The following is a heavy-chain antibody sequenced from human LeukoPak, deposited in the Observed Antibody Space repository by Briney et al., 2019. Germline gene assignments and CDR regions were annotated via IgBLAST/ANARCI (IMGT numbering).Heavy chain of an antibody. CDR3: ARSEVLWFGELLNYYYYYGMDV. J-gene: IGHJ6*02. D-gene: IGHD3-10*01. CDR1: GFTFSSYG. Sequence: GGSLRLSCAASGFTFSSYGMHWVRQAPGKGLEWGAVIWYDGSNKYYADSVKGRFTISRDNSKNTLYLQMNSLRAEDTAVYYCARSEVLWFGELLNYYYYYGMDVWGQGTTVTVSS. V-gene: IGHV3-33*01. CDR2: IWYDGSNK.